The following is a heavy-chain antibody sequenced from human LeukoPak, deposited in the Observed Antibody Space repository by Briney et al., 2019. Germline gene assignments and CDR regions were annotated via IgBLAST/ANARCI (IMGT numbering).Heavy chain of an antibody. D-gene: IGHD6-19*01. Sequence: SQTLSLTCAISGDSVSSKSVTWNWIRHSPSSGLEWLGRTYYRSKRFNDYALSVKSRITINPDTSKNQFSLQLNSVTPEDTSVYYCASSLSGWLDYWGQGIQVTVSS. J-gene: IGHJ4*02. V-gene: IGHV6-1*01. CDR1: GDSVSSKSVT. CDR3: ASSLSGWLDY. CDR2: TYYRSKRFN.